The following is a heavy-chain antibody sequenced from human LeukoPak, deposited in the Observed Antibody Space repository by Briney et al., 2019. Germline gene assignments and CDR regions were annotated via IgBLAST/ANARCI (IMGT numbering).Heavy chain of an antibody. CDR3: ARGYYYDSSGYYYDYFDY. CDR2: ISAYNGNT. Sequence: GASVKVSCKASGYTFTSYGISWVRQAPGQGLEWMGWISAYNGNTNYALNLLGRVTMTTDTSTSTAYMELGSLRSDDTAMYYCARGYYYDSSGYYYDYFDYWGQGTLVTVSS. V-gene: IGHV1-18*01. D-gene: IGHD3-22*01. CDR1: GYTFTSYG. J-gene: IGHJ4*02.